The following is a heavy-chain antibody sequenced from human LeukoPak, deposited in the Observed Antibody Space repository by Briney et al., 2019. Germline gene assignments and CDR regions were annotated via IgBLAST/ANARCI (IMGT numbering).Heavy chain of an antibody. CDR3: AREMIVVVGGVRTNWFDP. V-gene: IGHV1-69*05. CDR1: GGTFSSYS. CDR2: VIPIFATA. Sequence: AVNVSCKPSGGTFSSYSISWVGQAPGRGGEWMGGVIPIFATANYAQKFQGRVTITTDESTGTAYMELSSLRSEDTAVYYCAREMIVVVGGVRTNWFDPWGQGTLVTVSS. D-gene: IGHD2-2*01. J-gene: IGHJ5*02.